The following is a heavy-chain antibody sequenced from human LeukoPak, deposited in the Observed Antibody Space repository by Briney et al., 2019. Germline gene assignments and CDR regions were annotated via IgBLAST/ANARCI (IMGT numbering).Heavy chain of an antibody. CDR1: GYTFTSYD. CDR3: ARARRILEWLFQPPDC. J-gene: IGHJ4*02. Sequence: ASVKVSCKASGYTFTSYDINWVRQATGQGLEWMGWMNPNSGNTGYAQKFQGRVTMTRNTSISTAYMELSSLRSEDTAVYYCARARRILEWLFQPPDCWGQGTLVTVSS. CDR2: MNPNSGNT. V-gene: IGHV1-8*01. D-gene: IGHD3-3*01.